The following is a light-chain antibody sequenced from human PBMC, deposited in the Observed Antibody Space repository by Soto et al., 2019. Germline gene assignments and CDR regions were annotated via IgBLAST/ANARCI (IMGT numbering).Light chain of an antibody. CDR2: KAS. V-gene: IGKV1-5*03. CDR1: QSIGPS. Sequence: DIQMTQSPSTLYASVGDRVTITCRASQSIGPSLAWFQQKPEKAPNRLIYKASSLESGVPSRFSGSASGTEFNLTISTLQPDDFETYYCQKSSRSTLTFGAGTKVEIK. J-gene: IGKJ4*01. CDR3: QKSSRSTLT.